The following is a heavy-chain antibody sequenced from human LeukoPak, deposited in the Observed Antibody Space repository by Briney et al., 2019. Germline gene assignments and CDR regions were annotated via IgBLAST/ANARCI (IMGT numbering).Heavy chain of an antibody. Sequence: SETLSLTCTVSGGSISSSSYYWGWIRQPPGKGLEWIGSIYYSGSTYYNPSLKGRVTISVDTSKNQFSLKLSSVTAADTAVYYCARHRPYCGGDCYRYYFDYWGQGTLVTVSS. V-gene: IGHV4-39*01. J-gene: IGHJ4*02. CDR1: GGSISSSSYY. CDR3: ARHRPYCGGDCYRYYFDY. CDR2: IYYSGST. D-gene: IGHD2-21*02.